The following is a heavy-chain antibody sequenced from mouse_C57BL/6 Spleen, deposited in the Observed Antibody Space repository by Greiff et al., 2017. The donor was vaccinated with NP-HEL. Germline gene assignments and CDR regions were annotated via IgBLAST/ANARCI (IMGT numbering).Heavy chain of an antibody. CDR3: ARGVYGSSLYYFDY. Sequence: QVQLKESGAELVKPGASVKMSCKASGYTFTTYPIEWMKQNHGKSLEWIGNFHPYNDDTKYNEKFKGKATLTVEKSSSTVYLELSRLTSDDSAVYYCARGVYGSSLYYFDYWGQGTTLTVSS. CDR1: GYTFTTYP. CDR2: FHPYNDDT. V-gene: IGHV1-47*01. J-gene: IGHJ2*01. D-gene: IGHD1-1*01.